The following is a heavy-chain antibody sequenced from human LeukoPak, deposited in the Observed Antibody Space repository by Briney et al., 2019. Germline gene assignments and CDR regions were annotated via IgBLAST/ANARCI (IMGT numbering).Heavy chain of an antibody. D-gene: IGHD6-13*01. CDR2: IYDSGSI. CDR1: GGSISSHY. J-gene: IGHJ4*02. CDR3: ASAFGYSRHNFDY. Sequence: PSETLSLTCTVSGGSISSHYWSWIRQPPGKGLEWIGYIYDSGSINYNPSLKSRVTISVDTSKNQFSLKLSSVTAADTAVYYCASAFGYSRHNFDYWGQGTLVTVSS. V-gene: IGHV4-59*11.